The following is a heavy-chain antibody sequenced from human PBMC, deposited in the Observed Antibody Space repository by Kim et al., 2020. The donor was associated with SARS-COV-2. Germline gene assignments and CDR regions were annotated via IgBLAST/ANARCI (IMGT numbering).Heavy chain of an antibody. CDR2: ISGSGGST. Sequence: GGSLRLSCAASGFTFSSYAMSWVLQAPGKGLEWVSAISGSGGSTYYADSVKGRFTISRDNSKNTLYLQMNSLRAEDTAVYYCAKLIVATIGTFDYWGQGTLVTVSS. CDR3: AKLIVATIGTFDY. D-gene: IGHD5-12*01. V-gene: IGHV3-23*01. J-gene: IGHJ4*02. CDR1: GFTFSSYA.